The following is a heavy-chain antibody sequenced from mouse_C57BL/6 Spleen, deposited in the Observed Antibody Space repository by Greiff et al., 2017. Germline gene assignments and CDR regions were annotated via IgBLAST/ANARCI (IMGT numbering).Heavy chain of an antibody. CDR1: GFTFSDYG. CDR2: ISSGSSTI. Sequence: VQLVESGGGLVKPGGSLKLSCAASGFTFSDYGMHWVRQAPEKGLEWVAYISSGSSTIYYADTVKGRFTISRDNAKNTLFLQMTSLRSEDTAMYYCARPYYSNSYAMDYWGQGTSVTVSS. J-gene: IGHJ4*01. V-gene: IGHV5-17*01. CDR3: ARPYYSNSYAMDY. D-gene: IGHD2-5*01.